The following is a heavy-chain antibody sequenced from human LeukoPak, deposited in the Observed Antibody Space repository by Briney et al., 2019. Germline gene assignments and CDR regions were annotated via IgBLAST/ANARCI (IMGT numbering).Heavy chain of an antibody. V-gene: IGHV3-74*01. Sequence: GGSMRLSCAASGLAFSAYKMHWVRQAPRKGLVWVSRISADGYTTDYADFVQGRFTASRDNTKNTWSLEMNSLRAEDTAVYYCVVGGSPGYWGQGTLVTVSS. CDR1: GLAFSAYK. CDR3: VVGGSPGY. CDR2: ISADGYTT. D-gene: IGHD2-15*01. J-gene: IGHJ4*02.